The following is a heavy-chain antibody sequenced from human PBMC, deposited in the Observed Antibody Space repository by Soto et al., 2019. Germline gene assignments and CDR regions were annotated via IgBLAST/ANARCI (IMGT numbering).Heavy chain of an antibody. V-gene: IGHV3-30-3*01. CDR1: GFTFSSYA. CDR2: ISYDGSNK. D-gene: IGHD5-12*01. CDR3: XREIVEMATITYWYFDL. Sequence: GGSLRLSCAASGFTFSSYAIHWVRQAPGKGLEWVAVISYDGSNKYYADSVKGRFTISRDNSKNTLYLQMNSLRAEDTAVYYCXREIVEMATITYWYFDLWGRGTLVTVSS. J-gene: IGHJ2*01.